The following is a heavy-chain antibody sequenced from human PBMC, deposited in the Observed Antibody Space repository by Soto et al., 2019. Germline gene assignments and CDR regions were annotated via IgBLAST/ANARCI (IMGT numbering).Heavy chain of an antibody. CDR1: GYTFTSYG. J-gene: IGHJ5*02. CDR3: ARCKGRLRFLEWSNNWFDP. V-gene: IGHV1-18*01. D-gene: IGHD3-3*01. CDR2: ISAYNGNT. Sequence: ASVKVSCKASGYTFTSYGISWVRQAPGQGLEWMGWISAYNGNTNYAQKHQGRVTMTTDTSTSTAYRELRSLRSDDTAVYYCARCKGRLRFLEWSNNWFDPWGQGTLVTVSS.